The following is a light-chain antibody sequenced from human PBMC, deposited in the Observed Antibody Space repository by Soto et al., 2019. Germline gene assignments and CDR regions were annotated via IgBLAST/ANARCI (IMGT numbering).Light chain of an antibody. CDR1: QSVSSD. CDR2: GAS. Sequence: VVTQSPATLSVFPGETATPSCRASQSVSSDLTWYQQRPGQASRLLIYGASTRATGIPARFRGSGSGTEFRLTISSLQSEDFATYYCQQYNTWHPKMAFGRGTKVEIK. V-gene: IGKV3-15*01. J-gene: IGKJ1*01. CDR3: QQYNTWHPKMA.